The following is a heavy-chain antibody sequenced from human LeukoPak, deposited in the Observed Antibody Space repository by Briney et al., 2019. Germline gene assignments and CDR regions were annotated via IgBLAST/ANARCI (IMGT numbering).Heavy chain of an antibody. Sequence: GGSLRLSCAASGFTFSDYYMSWIRQAPGKGLELDSYISSSGSTIYYADSVKGRFTISRDNAKNSLYLQMNSLRAEDTAVYYCARDKSYSTLPGTSRNWFDPWGQGTLVTVSS. D-gene: IGHD1-14*01. J-gene: IGHJ5*02. V-gene: IGHV3-11*04. CDR1: GFTFSDYY. CDR3: ARDKSYSTLPGTSRNWFDP. CDR2: ISSSGSTI.